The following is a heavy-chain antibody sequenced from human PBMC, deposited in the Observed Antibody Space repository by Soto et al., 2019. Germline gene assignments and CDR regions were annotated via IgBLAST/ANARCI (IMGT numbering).Heavy chain of an antibody. V-gene: IGHV4-59*01. CDR3: ARASPIAAAGGVNWFDP. CDR2: IYYSGST. Sequence: PSESLSLTCTVSGGSISSYYWSWIRQPPGKGLEWIGYIYYSGSTNYNPSLKSRVTISVDTSKNQFSLKPSSVTAADTAVYYCARASPIAAAGGVNWFDPWGQGTLVTVSS. J-gene: IGHJ5*02. D-gene: IGHD6-13*01. CDR1: GGSISSYY.